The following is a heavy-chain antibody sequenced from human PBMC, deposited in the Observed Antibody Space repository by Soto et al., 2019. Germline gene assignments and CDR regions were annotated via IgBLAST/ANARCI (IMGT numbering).Heavy chain of an antibody. V-gene: IGHV3-23*01. CDR2: IRGSGDST. CDR1: GFIFSSYA. CDR3: AKDPDHDYFLGNYRSNWFDP. D-gene: IGHD3-16*02. J-gene: IGHJ5*02. Sequence: EVQLLESGGGFVQPGGSLRLSCAASGFIFSSYAMNWVRQAPGKGLEWVSAIRGSGDSTYYADSAKGRFTISRDNSKNTLYLQMNSLRAEDTAVYYCAKDPDHDYFLGNYRSNWFDPWGQGTLVTVSS.